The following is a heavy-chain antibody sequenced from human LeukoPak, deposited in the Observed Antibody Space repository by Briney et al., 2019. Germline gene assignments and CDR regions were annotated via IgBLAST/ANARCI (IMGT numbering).Heavy chain of an antibody. V-gene: IGHV4-34*01. J-gene: IGHJ5*02. CDR2: IYYSGST. D-gene: IGHD3-10*01. CDR3: ALITMVRESNWFDP. Sequence: SETLSLTCAVYGGSFSGYYWGWIRQPPGKGLEWIGNIYYSGSTYYNPSLKSRVTISVDTSKNQFSLKLSSVTAADTAVYYCALITMVRESNWFDPWGQGTLVTVSS. CDR1: GGSFSGYY.